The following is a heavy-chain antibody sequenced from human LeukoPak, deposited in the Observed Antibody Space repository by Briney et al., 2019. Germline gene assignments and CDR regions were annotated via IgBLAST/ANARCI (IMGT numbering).Heavy chain of an antibody. CDR3: ARDRNFVYNDAFDI. V-gene: IGHV3-48*03. CDR2: INADGRTT. D-gene: IGHD5/OR15-5a*01. CDR1: GFTFSSYE. J-gene: IGHJ3*02. Sequence: GGSLRLSCAASGFTFSSYEMNWVRQAPGKGLEWISYINADGRTTYYADSVKGRFTISRDNAKNSLYLQMNSLTAEDTAVYYCARDRNFVYNDAFDIWGQGTMVTVSS.